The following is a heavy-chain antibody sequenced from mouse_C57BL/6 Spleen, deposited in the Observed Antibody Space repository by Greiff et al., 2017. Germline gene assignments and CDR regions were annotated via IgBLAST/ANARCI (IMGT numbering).Heavy chain of an antibody. V-gene: IGHV1-55*01. CDR3: ARFLTGRALDY. Sequence: QVQLQQPGAELVKPGASVKMSCKASGYTFTSYWITWVKQRPGQGLEWIGDIYPGRGSTNYNEKFKSKATLTVDTSSSTAYMQLSSLTSEDSAVYYCARFLTGRALDYWGQGTSVTVSA. CDR1: GYTFTSYW. CDR2: IYPGRGST. J-gene: IGHJ4*01. D-gene: IGHD4-1*01.